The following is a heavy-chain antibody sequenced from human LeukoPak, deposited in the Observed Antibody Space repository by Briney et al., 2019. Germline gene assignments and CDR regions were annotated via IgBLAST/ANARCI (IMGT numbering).Heavy chain of an antibody. J-gene: IGHJ4*02. CDR1: GGSTSTRYYY. D-gene: IGHD3-10*01. Sequence: SETLSLTCAVSGGSTSTRYYYWGWIRQPPGKGLEWIGTIHDSGSTYYSPSLKSQVTISVDTSNNQFSLKLSSVTAGDTAVYYCASLYFYGSGSFPNYWGQGILVTVST. CDR3: ASLYFYGSGSFPNY. CDR2: IHDSGST. V-gene: IGHV4-39*01.